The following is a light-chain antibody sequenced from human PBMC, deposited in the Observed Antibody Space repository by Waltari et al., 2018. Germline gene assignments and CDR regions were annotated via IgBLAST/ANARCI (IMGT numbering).Light chain of an antibody. CDR2: GAS. V-gene: IGKV3-20*01. Sequence: ETVLTQSPGTLSLSPGERAHLSCRASQSVTSSHLAWYQQKPGQAPRLLIYGASSRATGIPDRFSGSGSGTDFTLTITRLEPEDFAVYYCQQYGNSPRTFGQGTEVEIK. CDR3: QQYGNSPRT. J-gene: IGKJ1*01. CDR1: QSVTSSH.